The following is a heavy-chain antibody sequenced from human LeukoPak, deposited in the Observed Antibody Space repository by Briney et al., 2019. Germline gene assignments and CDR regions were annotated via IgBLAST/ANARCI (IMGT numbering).Heavy chain of an antibody. J-gene: IGHJ3*02. D-gene: IGHD6-13*01. CDR2: IYYSGST. Sequence: SETLSLTCTVSGGSISSYYWSWIRQPPGKGLEWIGYIYYSGSTNYDPSLKSRVTISVDTSKNQFSLKLSSVTAADAAVYYCARVSWTDAFDIWGQGTIVTVSS. V-gene: IGHV4-59*01. CDR1: GGSISSYY. CDR3: ARVSWTDAFDI.